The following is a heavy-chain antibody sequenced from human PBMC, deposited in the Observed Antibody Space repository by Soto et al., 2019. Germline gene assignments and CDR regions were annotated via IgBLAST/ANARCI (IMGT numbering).Heavy chain of an antibody. CDR1: GYSFTSYW. D-gene: IGHD6-13*01. J-gene: IGHJ6*02. CDR2: IYPGDSDT. V-gene: IGHV5-51*01. Sequence: GASLKISCQGSGYSFTSYWIGWVRQMPGKGLEWMGIIYPGDSDTRYSPSFQGQVTISADRSISTAYLQWSSLKASDTAMYYCARELIAPPGGMDVWGQGTTVTVSS. CDR3: ARELIAPPGGMDV.